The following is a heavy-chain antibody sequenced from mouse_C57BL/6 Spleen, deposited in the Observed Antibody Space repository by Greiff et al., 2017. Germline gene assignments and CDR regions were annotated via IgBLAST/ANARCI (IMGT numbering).Heavy chain of an antibody. Sequence: EVMLVESGGGLVKPGGSLKLSCAASGFTFSSYAMSWVRQTPEKRLEWVATISDGGSYTYYPDNVKGRFTISRDNAKNNLYLQMSHLKSEDTAMYYCARDPNYGSNRYFDVWGTGTTVTVSS. CDR3: ARDPNYGSNRYFDV. CDR2: ISDGGSYT. V-gene: IGHV5-4*01. D-gene: IGHD1-1*01. CDR1: GFTFSSYA. J-gene: IGHJ1*03.